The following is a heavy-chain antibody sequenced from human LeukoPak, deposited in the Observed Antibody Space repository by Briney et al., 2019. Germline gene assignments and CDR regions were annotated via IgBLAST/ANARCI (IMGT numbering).Heavy chain of an antibody. V-gene: IGHV3-7*01. CDR3: ASHPGDYWFGYLQL. CDR2: IKQDGIDK. J-gene: IGHJ4*02. D-gene: IGHD3-10*01. CDR1: GFTFSSYW. Sequence: PGGSLRLSCAASGFTFSSYWMTWVRQAPGKGLEWVANIKQDGIDKYYVDSVKGRFTISRDNAKNSLYLQMNSLRTEDTAVYYCASHPGDYWFGYLQLWGQGTLVTVSS.